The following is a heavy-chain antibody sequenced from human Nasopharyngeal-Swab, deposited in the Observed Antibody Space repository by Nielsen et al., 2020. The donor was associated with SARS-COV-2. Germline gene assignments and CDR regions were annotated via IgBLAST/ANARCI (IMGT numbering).Heavy chain of an antibody. V-gene: IGHV1-69*10. D-gene: IGHD6-13*01. CDR3: AREKEEQLVSFYYYYMDV. CDR2: IIPILGIA. J-gene: IGHJ6*03. CDR1: GGTFSSYA. Sequence: SVKVSCNASGGTFSSYAISWVRQAPGQGLEWMGGIIPILGIANYAQKFQGRVTITADKSTSTAYMELSSLRSEDTAVYYCAREKEEQLVSFYYYYMDVWGKGTTVTVSS.